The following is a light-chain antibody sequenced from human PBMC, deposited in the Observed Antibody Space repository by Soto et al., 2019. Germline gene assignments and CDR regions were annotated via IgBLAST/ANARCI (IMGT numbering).Light chain of an antibody. J-gene: IGKJ2*01. CDR3: QQYYQWPSYT. Sequence: EIVMAPSPATLSVSPVERATLSCRASQSVSSNLAWYQQKRGQAPRLLIYGASSRATGIPARFSGSGSGTEFTLTINTLQPEDFAVYYCQQYYQWPSYTFGQGTKVDIK. V-gene: IGKV3-15*01. CDR1: QSVSSN. CDR2: GAS.